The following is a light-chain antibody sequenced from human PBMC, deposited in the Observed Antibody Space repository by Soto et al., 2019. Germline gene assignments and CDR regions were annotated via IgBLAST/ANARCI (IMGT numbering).Light chain of an antibody. CDR3: SSYTSSSTLVV. J-gene: IGLJ2*01. CDR1: SSDVGGYNY. V-gene: IGLV2-14*01. CDR2: EVS. Sequence: QSALTQPASVSGSPGQSITISCTGTSSDVGGYNYVSWYQQHLGKAPKLMIYEVSNRPSGVSNRFSGSKSDNTASLTISGLQAEDEADYYCSSYTSSSTLVVFGGGTKVTVL.